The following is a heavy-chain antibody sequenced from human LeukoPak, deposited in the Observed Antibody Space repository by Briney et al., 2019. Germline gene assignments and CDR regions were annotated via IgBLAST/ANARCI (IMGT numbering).Heavy chain of an antibody. V-gene: IGHV4-39*01. CDR3: ARRLVVVIAYMDV. CDR2: IYYSGST. J-gene: IGHJ6*03. Sequence: SSETLSLTCTVSGGSISSSSYYWCWIRQPPGKGLEWIGSIYYSGSTYYNPSLKSRVTISVDTSKNQFSLKLSSVTAADTAVYYCARRLVVVIAYMDVWGKGTTVTVSS. CDR1: GGSISSSSYY. D-gene: IGHD2-21*01.